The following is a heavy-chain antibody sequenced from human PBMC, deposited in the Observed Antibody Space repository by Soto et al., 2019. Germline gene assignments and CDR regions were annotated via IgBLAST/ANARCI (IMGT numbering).Heavy chain of an antibody. V-gene: IGHV1-69*12. D-gene: IGHD4-17*01. Sequence: QVQLVQSGAEVKETGSSVKVSCKASGGTFSSYAISWVRQAPGQGLEWMGGIIPIFGTANYAQKFQGRVTTTADEYTSRTYMERSSLGSEDTALYYCARSPIDGYADYGTGYYYCMDVWGQGTKVPVSS. CDR1: GGTFSSYA. CDR3: ARSPIDGYADYGTGYYYCMDV. CDR2: IIPIFGTA. J-gene: IGHJ6*02.